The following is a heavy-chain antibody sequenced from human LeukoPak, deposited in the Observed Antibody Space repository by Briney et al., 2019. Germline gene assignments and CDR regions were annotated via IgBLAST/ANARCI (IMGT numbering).Heavy chain of an antibody. CDR1: GGSISSYY. CDR3: ARTWTPGGDAFDI. CDR2: IYQTGST. Sequence: SETLSLTCTVSGGSISSYYWGWIRQPPGKGLEWIGNIYQTGSTYYNPSLKSRVTISLDTSKNQFSLKLSSVTAADTAVYYCARTWTPGGDAFDIWGQGTMVIVSS. D-gene: IGHD3/OR15-3a*01. J-gene: IGHJ3*02. V-gene: IGHV4-59*08.